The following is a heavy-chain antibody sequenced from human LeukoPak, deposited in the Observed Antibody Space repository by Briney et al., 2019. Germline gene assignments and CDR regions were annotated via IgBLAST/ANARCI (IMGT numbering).Heavy chain of an antibody. D-gene: IGHD6-6*01. V-gene: IGHV3-21*01. CDR1: GFTFSSYS. CDR2: ISSSSSYI. Sequence: GGSLRLSCAASGFTFSSYSMNWVRQAPGKGLEWVSSISSSSSYIYYADPVKGRFTISRDNAKNSLYLQMNSLRAEDTAVYYCARDRPPRKTGYFDYWGQGTLVTVSS. CDR3: ARDRPPRKTGYFDY. J-gene: IGHJ4*02.